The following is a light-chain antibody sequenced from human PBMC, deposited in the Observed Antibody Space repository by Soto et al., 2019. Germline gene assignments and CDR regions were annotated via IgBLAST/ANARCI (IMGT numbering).Light chain of an antibody. CDR2: KAS. CDR1: QSISNW. CDR3: QQYNSYPYT. Sequence: DIQMTQSPSTLSASVGDRVTITCRASQSISNWLAWYQQKPGKAPKLVIYKASSVESGVPSRFSGSGSGTEFTLTISSLQPDDFATYYCQQYNSYPYTFGQGTKLEIK. J-gene: IGKJ2*01. V-gene: IGKV1-5*03.